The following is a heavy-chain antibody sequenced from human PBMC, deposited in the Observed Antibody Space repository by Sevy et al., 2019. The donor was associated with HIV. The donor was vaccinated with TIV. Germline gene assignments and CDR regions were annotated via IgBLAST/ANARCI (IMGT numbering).Heavy chain of an antibody. CDR3: ARDRRNYSGQYFDF. Sequence: GGSLRLSCAASGFIFSDYYMSWIRQSPGKGLEWVSDISSGTTHRKYADSVKGRFTISRDNAKNSLYLQMNSLTVEDTAVYYCARDRRNYSGQYFDFWGQETLVTVSS. V-gene: IGHV3-11*06. D-gene: IGHD1-7*01. J-gene: IGHJ4*02. CDR1: GFIFSDYY. CDR2: ISSGTTHR.